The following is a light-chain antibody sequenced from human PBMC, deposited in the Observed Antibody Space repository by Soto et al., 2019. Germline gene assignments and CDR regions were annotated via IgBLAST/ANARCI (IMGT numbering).Light chain of an antibody. J-gene: IGLJ1*01. CDR2: EVA. CDR1: VSDVGNYKF. CDR3: SSYTGSSTLV. V-gene: IGLV2-14*01. Sequence: QSVLTQPASVSGSPGPSITISCTGTVSDVGNYKFVSWFQQHPGKAPKLMIYEVANRPSGVSNRFSGSKSGNTASLIISGLQADDEADYYCSSYTGSSTLVFGTGTKVTVL.